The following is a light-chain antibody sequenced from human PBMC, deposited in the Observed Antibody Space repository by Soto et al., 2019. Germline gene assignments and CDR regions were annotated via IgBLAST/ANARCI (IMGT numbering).Light chain of an antibody. CDR2: GAS. Sequence: EMVLTQSPGVWAGSAGERASLSCGASQSISSSFLAWYQQKPGQAPRLLIYGASTRATGIPARFSGSGSGTEFTLTISSLQSEDFAVYYCQQYGRTFGQGTKVDI. J-gene: IGKJ1*01. V-gene: IGKV3-15*01. CDR3: QQYGRT. CDR1: QSISSS.